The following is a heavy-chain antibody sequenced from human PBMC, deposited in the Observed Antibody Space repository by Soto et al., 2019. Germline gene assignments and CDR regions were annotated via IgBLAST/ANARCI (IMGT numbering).Heavy chain of an antibody. CDR2: ISSISTTI. D-gene: IGHD2-2*01. Sequence: GGSLRLSCAASGFTFSSYSMNWVRQAPGKGLEWLSYISSISTTIYYADSVKGRFTISRDNAKNSLYLQMNSLRDEDTAVYYCATAVPFDYWGQGTLVTVSS. CDR1: GFTFSSYS. CDR3: ATAVPFDY. V-gene: IGHV3-48*02. J-gene: IGHJ4*02.